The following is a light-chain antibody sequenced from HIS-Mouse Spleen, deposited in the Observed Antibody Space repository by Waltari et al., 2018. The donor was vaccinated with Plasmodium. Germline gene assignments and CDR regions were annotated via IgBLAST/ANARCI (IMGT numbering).Light chain of an antibody. Sequence: EIVMTQSSATLSASPGESAPLSCRASPSVSSNLAWYQPKPGQAPRLLIYGASTRATGIPARFSGSGSGTEFTLTISSLQSEDFAVYYCQQYNNWPAWTFGQGTKVEIK. V-gene: IGKV3-15*01. J-gene: IGKJ1*01. CDR2: GAS. CDR1: PSVSSN. CDR3: QQYNNWPAWT.